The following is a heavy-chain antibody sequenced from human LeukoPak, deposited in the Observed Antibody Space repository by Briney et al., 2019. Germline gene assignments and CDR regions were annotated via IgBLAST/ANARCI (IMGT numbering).Heavy chain of an antibody. J-gene: IGHJ4*02. V-gene: IGHV1-69*04. CDR1: GGTFSSYA. D-gene: IGHD3-3*01. Sequence: VASVKVSCKASGGTFSSYAISWVRQAPGQGLEWMGRIIPILGIANYAQKFQGRVTITADKSTSTAYMELSSLRSEDTAVYYCARDPNPLRITIFGVVTSAPAYWGQGTLVTVSS. CDR3: ARDPNPLRITIFGVVTSAPAY. CDR2: IIPILGIA.